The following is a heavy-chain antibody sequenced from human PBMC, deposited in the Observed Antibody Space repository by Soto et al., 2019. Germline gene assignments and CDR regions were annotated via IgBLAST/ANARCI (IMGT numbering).Heavy chain of an antibody. CDR3: AKDVYYDILTGLQATDY. CDR1: GFTVSSNY. Sequence: PGGSLRLSCAASGFTVSSNYMSWVRQAPGKGLEWVSVISGSGGSTYYADSVKGRFTISRDNSKNTLYLQMNSLRAEDTAVYYCAKDVYYDILTGLQATDYWGQGTLVTVSS. V-gene: IGHV3-23*01. D-gene: IGHD3-9*01. J-gene: IGHJ4*02. CDR2: ISGSGGST.